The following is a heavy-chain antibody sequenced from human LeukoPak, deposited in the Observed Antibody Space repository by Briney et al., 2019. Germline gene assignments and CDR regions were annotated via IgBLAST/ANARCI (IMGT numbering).Heavy chain of an antibody. Sequence: PGGSLRLSCAASGFTFSSYWMSWVRQAPGKGLEWVANIKQDGSEKYYVDSVKGRFTISRDNAKNSLYLQMNSLRAEDTAVYYCCGYGDYAHAFDIWGQGTMVTVSS. V-gene: IGHV3-7*01. CDR2: IKQDGSEK. CDR3: CGYGDYAHAFDI. J-gene: IGHJ3*02. D-gene: IGHD4-17*01. CDR1: GFTFSSYW.